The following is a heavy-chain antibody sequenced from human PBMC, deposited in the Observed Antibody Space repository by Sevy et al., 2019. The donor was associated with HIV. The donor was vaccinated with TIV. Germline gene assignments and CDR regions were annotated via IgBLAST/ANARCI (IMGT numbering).Heavy chain of an antibody. V-gene: IGHV3-21*01. CDR2: ISSSSSYI. J-gene: IGHJ1*01. Sequence: GGSLRLSCAASGFTFSSYSMNWVRQAPGKGLEWVSSISSSSSYIYYADSVKGRFTISRDNAKNSLYLQMNSLRAEDTAVYYCARDGARPTTMILVGDFQHWGQGTLVTVSS. CDR1: GFTFSSYS. CDR3: ARDGARPTTMILVGDFQH. D-gene: IGHD3-22*01.